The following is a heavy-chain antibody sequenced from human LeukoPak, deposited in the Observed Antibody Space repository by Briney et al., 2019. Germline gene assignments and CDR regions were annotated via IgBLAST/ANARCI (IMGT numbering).Heavy chain of an antibody. V-gene: IGHV3-48*01. D-gene: IGHD3-22*01. CDR1: GFTFSSYS. Sequence: GGSLRLSCAASGFTFSSYSMNWVRQAPGKGLEWVSYISSSSSTIYYADSVKGRFTISRDNSKNTLYLQMNSLRAEDTAVYYCASGRSYYDSSGYSSFDYWGQGTLVTVSS. J-gene: IGHJ4*02. CDR2: ISSSSSTI. CDR3: ASGRSYYDSSGYSSFDY.